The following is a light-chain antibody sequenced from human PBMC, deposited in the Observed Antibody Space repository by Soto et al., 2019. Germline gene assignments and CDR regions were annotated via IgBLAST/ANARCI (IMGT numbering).Light chain of an antibody. CDR1: QSVSSN. CDR2: GAS. V-gene: IGKV3-15*01. Sequence: EIVMTQSPATLSVSPGERATLSCRASQSVSSNLAWYQQKPGQAPRILIYGASTRATGIPASFSGSGSGTEFTLTISSLQSEDFAVYYCQQYNNWPPLTFGGGTKVQIK. CDR3: QQYNNWPPLT. J-gene: IGKJ4*01.